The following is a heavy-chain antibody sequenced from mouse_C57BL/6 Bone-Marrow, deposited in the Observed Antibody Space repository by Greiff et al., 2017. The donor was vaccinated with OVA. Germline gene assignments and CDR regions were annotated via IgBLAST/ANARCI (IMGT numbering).Heavy chain of an antibody. Sequence: EVKLEESGGGLVKPGGSLKLSCAASGFTFSDYGMHWVRQAPEKGLEWVAYISSGSSTIYYADTVKGRFTIARDNAKNTLFLQMTSLRSEDTAMYYCARPSLDYWGQGTTLTVSS. CDR2: ISSGSSTI. CDR3: ARPSLDY. J-gene: IGHJ2*01. CDR1: GFTFSDYG. V-gene: IGHV5-17*01.